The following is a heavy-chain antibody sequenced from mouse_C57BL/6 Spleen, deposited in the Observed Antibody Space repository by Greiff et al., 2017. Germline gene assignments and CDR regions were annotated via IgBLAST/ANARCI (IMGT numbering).Heavy chain of an antibody. Sequence: QVQLQQSGAELVRPGASVKLSCKASGYTFTDYYINWVKQRPGQGLEWIARIYPGSGNTYYNEKFKGKATLTAEKSSSTAYMQLSSLTSEDSAVYFCARSDIEYWFAYWGQGTLVTVSA. CDR1: GYTFTDYY. V-gene: IGHV1-76*01. D-gene: IGHD5-1*01. CDR3: ARSDIEYWFAY. J-gene: IGHJ3*01. CDR2: IYPGSGNT.